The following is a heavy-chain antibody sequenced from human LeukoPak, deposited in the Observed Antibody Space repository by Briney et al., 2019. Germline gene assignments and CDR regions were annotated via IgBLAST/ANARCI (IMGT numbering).Heavy chain of an antibody. CDR1: GGSISSYY. V-gene: IGHV4-59*01. CDR2: IYYSGST. D-gene: IGHD1-26*01. CDR3: ARGPGNDAFDI. J-gene: IGHJ3*02. Sequence: PSETLSLTCTVSGGSISSYYWSWTRQPPGKGLEWIGYIYYSGSTNYNPSLKSRVTISVDTSKNQFSLKLSSVTAADTAVYYCARGPGNDAFDIWGQGTMVTVSS.